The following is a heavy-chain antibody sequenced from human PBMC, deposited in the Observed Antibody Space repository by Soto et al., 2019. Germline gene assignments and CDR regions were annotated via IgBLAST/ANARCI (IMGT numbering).Heavy chain of an antibody. CDR1: GYTFTIYG. V-gene: IGHV1-18*04. CDR3: ARDDYYDSSGYYGY. CDR2: ISGYNGNT. Sequence: QVQLVQSGAEVKKPGASVKVSCKASGYTFTIYGISWVRQAPGQGLEWMGWISGYNGNTDYAQNLQDRVTLTTDASTSSIYLALRSHRSDDTSVYLCARDDYYDSSGYYGYWGQGTLMTVSS. J-gene: IGHJ4*02. D-gene: IGHD3-22*01.